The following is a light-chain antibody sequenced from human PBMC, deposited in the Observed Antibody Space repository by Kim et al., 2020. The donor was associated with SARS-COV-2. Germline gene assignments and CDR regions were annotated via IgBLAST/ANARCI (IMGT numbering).Light chain of an antibody. V-gene: IGLV1-47*01. CDR2: RNN. J-gene: IGLJ3*02. CDR3: AAWDDSLSGSWV. Sequence: ELTQPPSASGTPGQRVTISCSGSSSNIGSNYVYWYQQLPETAPKLLIYRNNQRPSGVPDRFSGSKSGTSASLAISGLRSEDEADYYCAAWDDSLSGSWVFGGGTQLTVL. CDR1: SSNIGSNY.